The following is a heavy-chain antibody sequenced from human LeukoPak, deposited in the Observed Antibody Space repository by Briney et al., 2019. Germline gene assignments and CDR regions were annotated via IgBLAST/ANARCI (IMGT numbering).Heavy chain of an antibody. CDR3: ARVAGGIYGSGSYLDY. V-gene: IGHV1-2*04. D-gene: IGHD3-10*01. Sequence: ASVKVSCKASGYTFTGYYMHWVRQAPGQGLEWMGWINPNSGGTNYAQKFQGWVTMTRDPSISTAYMELSRLRSDDTAVYYCARVAGGIYGSGSYLDYWGQGTLVTVSS. CDR1: GYTFTGYY. J-gene: IGHJ4*02. CDR2: INPNSGGT.